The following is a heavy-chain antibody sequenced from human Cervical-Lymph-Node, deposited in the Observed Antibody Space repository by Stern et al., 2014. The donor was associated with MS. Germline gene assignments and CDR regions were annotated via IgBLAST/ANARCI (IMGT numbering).Heavy chain of an antibody. Sequence: EVQLVESGGGLVKPGGSLRLSCAASGFSFSTYDMNWVRQAPGKGLEWVSSLSGGSSHIYYADSVKGRFTLSRDNPKNSAYLHMDSQRGKTRAVYFCARVLPPLRKYGMDVWGQGTTVTVSS. D-gene: IGHD3-3*01. CDR2: LSGGSSHI. V-gene: IGHV3-21*01. CDR1: GFSFSTYD. CDR3: ARVLPPLRKYGMDV. J-gene: IGHJ6*02.